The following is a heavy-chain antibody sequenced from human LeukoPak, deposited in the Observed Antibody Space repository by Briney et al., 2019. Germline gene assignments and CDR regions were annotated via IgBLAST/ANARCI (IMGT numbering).Heavy chain of an antibody. V-gene: IGHV4-39*01. CDR1: GDSISSSNYS. J-gene: IGHJ4*02. Sequence: SETLSLTCTVSGDSISSSNYSWGWIRQPPGKGLEWIGEISYSGNTYYNRSLKSRVTISMDTSKNQFSLNLNSVTASDTTVYYCARRSPLVAVTTAHYYDYWGPGTLVTVSS. D-gene: IGHD2-21*02. CDR3: ARRSPLVAVTTAHYYDY. CDR2: ISYSGNT.